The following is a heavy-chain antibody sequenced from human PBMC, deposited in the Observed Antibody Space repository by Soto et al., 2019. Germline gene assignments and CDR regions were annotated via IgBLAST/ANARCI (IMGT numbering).Heavy chain of an antibody. J-gene: IGHJ4*02. D-gene: IGHD3-16*01. CDR3: VKGLYVWWVTGDY. CDR1: GFPFSDYA. V-gene: IGHV3-23*01. Sequence: EVQLLESGGGLAQPGGSLRVSCAASGFPFSDYAMSWVRQAPGKGLEWVSIITATDGSTYYADSVKGRFTISRDDAKNTLHLQMNSLRVEDTAVYYCVKGLYVWWVTGDYWGQGPLVTVSS. CDR2: ITATDGST.